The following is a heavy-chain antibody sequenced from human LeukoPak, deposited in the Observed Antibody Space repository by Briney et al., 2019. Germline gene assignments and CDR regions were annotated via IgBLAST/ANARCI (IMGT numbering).Heavy chain of an antibody. CDR1: GFTFSSYS. V-gene: IGHV3-21*01. D-gene: IGHD3-10*01. CDR3: AREDYYGSGTDYMDV. Sequence: GGSLRLSCAASGFTFSSYSMNWVRQAPGKGLEWVSSISSSSSYIYYADSVKGRFTISRDNAKNSLYLQMNSLRAEDTAVYYCAREDYYGSGTDYMDVWGKGTTVTVSS. CDR2: ISSSSSYI. J-gene: IGHJ6*03.